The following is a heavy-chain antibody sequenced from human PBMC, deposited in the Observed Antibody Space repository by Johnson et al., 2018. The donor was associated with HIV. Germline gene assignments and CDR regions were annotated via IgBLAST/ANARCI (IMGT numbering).Heavy chain of an antibody. D-gene: IGHD1-26*01. V-gene: IGHV3-64*01. CDR2: ISSNGGST. Sequence: VQLVESGGGLVQPGGSLRLSCAASGFTFSSYAMHWVRQAPGKGLEYVSAISSNGGSTYYANSVKGRFTISRDNSKNSLYLQMNSLRAEDTALYYCAKDTVGATGGDAFDIWGQGTMVTVSS. CDR3: AKDTVGATGGDAFDI. CDR1: GFTFSSYA. J-gene: IGHJ3*02.